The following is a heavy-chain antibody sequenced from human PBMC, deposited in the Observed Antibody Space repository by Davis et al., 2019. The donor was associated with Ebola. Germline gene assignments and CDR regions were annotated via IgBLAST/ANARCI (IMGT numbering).Heavy chain of an antibody. Sequence: GGSLRLSCAASGFTFSGYSINWVRQAPGKGLEWVSSISGSGGSTYYGDSVKGRFTISRDNSRNTLYLHMSSLRAEDTAVYYCARLRGFDYWGQGTLVTVSS. CDR2: ISGSGGST. V-gene: IGHV3-23*01. CDR1: GFTFSGYS. D-gene: IGHD4-17*01. J-gene: IGHJ4*02. CDR3: ARLRGFDY.